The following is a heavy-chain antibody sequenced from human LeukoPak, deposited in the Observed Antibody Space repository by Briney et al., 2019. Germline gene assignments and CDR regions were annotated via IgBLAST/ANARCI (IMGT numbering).Heavy chain of an antibody. CDR1: GGSISSSSYY. CDR2: IYYSGST. J-gene: IGHJ4*02. D-gene: IGHD3-22*01. V-gene: IGHV4-39*01. CDR3: ASNYYDSSGYSDY. Sequence: SETLSLTCTVSGGSISSSSYYWGWIRQPPGKGLEWIGSIYYSGSTYYNPPPKSRVTISVDTSRNQFSLKLSSVTAADTAVYYCASNYYDSSGYSDYWGQGTLVTVSS.